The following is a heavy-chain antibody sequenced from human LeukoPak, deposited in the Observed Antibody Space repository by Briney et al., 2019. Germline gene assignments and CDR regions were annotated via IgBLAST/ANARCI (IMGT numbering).Heavy chain of an antibody. V-gene: IGHV3-23*01. Sequence: PGGSLRLSCAASGFTFSSYAMSWVRQAPGKGLEWVSAISGSGGSTYYADSVKGRFTISRDNSKNTLCLQMNSLRAEDTAVYYCAKDPLYYYDSSGYSDYWGQGTLVTVSS. CDR1: GFTFSSYA. D-gene: IGHD3-22*01. CDR2: ISGSGGST. J-gene: IGHJ4*02. CDR3: AKDPLYYYDSSGYSDY.